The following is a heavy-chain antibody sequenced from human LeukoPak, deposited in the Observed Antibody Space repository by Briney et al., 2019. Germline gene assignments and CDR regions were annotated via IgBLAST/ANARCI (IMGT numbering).Heavy chain of an antibody. Sequence: GGSLRLSCAASGFTLSSYEMNWVRQAPGKGLEWVSYISSSGSTIYYADSVKGRFTISRDNAKNSLYLQMNSLRAEDTAVYYCARADYYGSDGYYYGMDVWGQGTTVTVSS. D-gene: IGHD3-10*01. CDR2: ISSSGSTI. CDR1: GFTLSSYE. CDR3: ARADYYGSDGYYYGMDV. V-gene: IGHV3-48*03. J-gene: IGHJ6*02.